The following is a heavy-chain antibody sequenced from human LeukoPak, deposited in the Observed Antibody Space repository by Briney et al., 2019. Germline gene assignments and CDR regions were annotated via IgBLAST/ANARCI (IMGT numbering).Heavy chain of an antibody. V-gene: IGHV4-59*01. D-gene: IGHD1-26*01. Sequence: PSETLSLTCTVSGASISGYYWSWIRQPPGKGLEWIGYIYHSGSTNHNPSLKSRVTISVDTSKNQFSLKLSSVTAADTAVYYCARDRGGTYYDFDYWGQGTLVTVSS. CDR1: GASISGYY. CDR2: IYHSGST. J-gene: IGHJ4*02. CDR3: ARDRGGTYYDFDY.